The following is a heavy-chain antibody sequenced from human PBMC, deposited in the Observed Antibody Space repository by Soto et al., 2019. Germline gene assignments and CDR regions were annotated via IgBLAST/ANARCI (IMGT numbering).Heavy chain of an antibody. Sequence: QLQLQESGPGLVKPSETLSLTCTVSGGSISSSSYYWGWIRQPPGKGLEWIGSIYYSGSTYYNPSLKGRVTISVDTSKNQFSLKLSSVTAADTAVYYCASPYSSSWTGDYWGQGTLVTVSS. D-gene: IGHD6-13*01. CDR1: GGSISSSSYY. CDR2: IYYSGST. J-gene: IGHJ4*02. V-gene: IGHV4-39*01. CDR3: ASPYSSSWTGDY.